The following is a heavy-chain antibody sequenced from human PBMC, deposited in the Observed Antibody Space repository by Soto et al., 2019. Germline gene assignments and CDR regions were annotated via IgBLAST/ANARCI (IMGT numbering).Heavy chain of an antibody. CDR3: ARDRGYDAHDYYYNAMDV. J-gene: IGHJ6*02. D-gene: IGHD2-15*01. CDR1: GFTFRTYT. Sequence: AGGSLRLSCVASGFTFRTYTMNWVRQAPGKGLERVSGIRGFSPYTFYSESVKGRFTISRDNAKNSLYLQMNSLRAEDTAVYYCARDRGYDAHDYYYNAMDVWGQGTTVTVSS. CDR2: IRGFSPYT. V-gene: IGHV3-21*01.